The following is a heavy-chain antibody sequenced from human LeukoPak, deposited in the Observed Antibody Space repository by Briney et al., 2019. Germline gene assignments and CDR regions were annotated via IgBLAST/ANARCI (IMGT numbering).Heavy chain of an antibody. CDR3: ARVSVGYSSSWYES. D-gene: IGHD6-13*01. CDR2: ISSSSSYI. Sequence: PGGSLRLSCAASGFTFGSYSMNWVRQAPGKGLEWVSSISSSSSYIYYADSVKGRFTISRDNAKNSLYLQMNSLRAEDTAVYYCARVSVGYSSSWYESWGQGTLVTVSS. V-gene: IGHV3-21*01. CDR1: GFTFGSYS. J-gene: IGHJ5*01.